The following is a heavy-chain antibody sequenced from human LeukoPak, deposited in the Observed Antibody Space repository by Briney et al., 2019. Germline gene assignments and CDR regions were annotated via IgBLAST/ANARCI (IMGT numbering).Heavy chain of an antibody. D-gene: IGHD2-15*01. CDR1: RFTFSNYA. CDR2: ISGPGGST. V-gene: IGHV3-23*01. Sequence: PGGSLRLSCVGSRFTFSNYAMTWVRQAPGKGLEWVSAISGPGGSTYYADSVKGRFTISRDNSKNTLYLQMNSLRAEDTAVYYCARVICSGGSCYGANWGQGTLVTVSS. CDR3: ARVICSGGSCYGAN. J-gene: IGHJ4*02.